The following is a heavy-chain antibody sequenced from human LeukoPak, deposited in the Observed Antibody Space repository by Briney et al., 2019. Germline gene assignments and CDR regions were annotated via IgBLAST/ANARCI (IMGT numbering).Heavy chain of an antibody. CDR3: AKGGYSSSWGDFDY. Sequence: GGSLRLSCAASGFTFSSYGMHWVRQAPGKGLEWVAFIRYDGSNKYYADSVKGRFTISRDNSKNTLYLQMNSLRAEDTAVYYCAKGGYSSSWGDFDYWGQGTLVTVSS. D-gene: IGHD6-19*01. J-gene: IGHJ4*02. CDR1: GFTFSSYG. V-gene: IGHV3-30*02. CDR2: IRYDGSNK.